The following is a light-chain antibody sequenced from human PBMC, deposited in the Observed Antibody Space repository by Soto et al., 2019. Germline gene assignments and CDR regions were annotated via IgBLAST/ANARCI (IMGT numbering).Light chain of an antibody. CDR2: GAS. J-gene: IGKJ1*01. CDR3: QQYNNWPLL. Sequence: EIVMPQSPATVSVSPGERATLSCRASQSVSGNLAWYQQKPGQAPRLLIYGASTRATGIPARFSGSGSGTDFTLTISSLQSEDFAVYYCQQYNNWPLLFGQGTKVEIK. V-gene: IGKV3-15*01. CDR1: QSVSGN.